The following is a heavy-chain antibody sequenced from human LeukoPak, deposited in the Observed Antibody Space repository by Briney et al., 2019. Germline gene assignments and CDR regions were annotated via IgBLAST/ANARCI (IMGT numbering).Heavy chain of an antibody. J-gene: IGHJ5*02. CDR1: GYTFTSYY. V-gene: IGHV1-46*01. CDR2: INPSGGST. Sequence: APVKVSCKASGYTFTSYYMHWVRQAPGQGLEWMGIINPSGGSTSYAQKFQGRVTMTRDMSTSTVYMELSSLRSEDTAVYYCARSATTLNWFDPWGQGTLVTVSS. D-gene: IGHD4-17*01. CDR3: ARSATTLNWFDP.